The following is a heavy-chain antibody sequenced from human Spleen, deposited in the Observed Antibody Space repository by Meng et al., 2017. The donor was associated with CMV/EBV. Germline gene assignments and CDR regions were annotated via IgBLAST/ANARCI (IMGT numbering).Heavy chain of an antibody. CDR1: GFTFITYA. J-gene: IGHJ4*02. D-gene: IGHD5-18*01. CDR2: ISSSGGST. CDR3: ARAWGTAMAFGYFDY. Sequence: GGSLRLSCAASGFTFITYAMSWVRQAPGKGLEWVSAISSSGGSTDYVDSVKGRFTISRDNSKNTLYLQMNSLRVEDTAVYYCARAWGTAMAFGYFDYWGQGTLVTVSS. V-gene: IGHV3-23*01.